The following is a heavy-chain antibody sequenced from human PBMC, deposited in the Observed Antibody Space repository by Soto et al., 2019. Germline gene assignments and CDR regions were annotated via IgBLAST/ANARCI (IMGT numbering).Heavy chain of an antibody. V-gene: IGHV1-24*01. CDR3: ATVLRYNTVTTRPAY. CDR2: FDPEDGET. D-gene: IGHD4-17*01. Sequence: ASVKVSCEVSGYTLTELSMHWVRQAPGKGLEWMGGFDPEDGETIYAQKFQGRVTMTEDTSTDTAYMELSSLRSEDTAVYYCATVLRYNTVTTRPAYWGQGTLVTVSS. CDR1: GYTLTELS. J-gene: IGHJ4*02.